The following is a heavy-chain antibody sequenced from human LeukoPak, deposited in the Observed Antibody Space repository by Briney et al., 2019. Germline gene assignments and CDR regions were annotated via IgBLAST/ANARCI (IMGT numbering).Heavy chain of an antibody. Sequence: PGESLKISCKGPGYSFTNYWIGWVRQMPGKGLEWMGIIFPDDSDTRYSPSFQGQVSISADKSISTAYLQWSSLKASDTAMYYCARHPPTGYCANGLCYTGRFDYWGQGTLVTVSS. CDR3: ARHPPTGYCANGLCYTGRFDY. D-gene: IGHD2-8*01. V-gene: IGHV5-51*01. CDR2: IFPDDSDT. J-gene: IGHJ4*02. CDR1: GYSFTNYW.